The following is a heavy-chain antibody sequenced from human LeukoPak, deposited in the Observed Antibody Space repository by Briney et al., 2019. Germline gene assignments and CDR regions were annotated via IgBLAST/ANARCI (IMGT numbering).Heavy chain of an antibody. J-gene: IGHJ4*02. Sequence: GGSLRLSCAASGFIFEDYTMHWVRQAPGKTLEWVSLISWDGTTYYADSVKGRFTISRDNSKDYLYLQMDTLRSEDTAFYYCVKDLSYETSGSFFDFWGRGTLVTVS. D-gene: IGHD3-22*01. V-gene: IGHV3-43*01. CDR1: GFIFEDYT. CDR2: ISWDGTT. CDR3: VKDLSYETSGSFFDF.